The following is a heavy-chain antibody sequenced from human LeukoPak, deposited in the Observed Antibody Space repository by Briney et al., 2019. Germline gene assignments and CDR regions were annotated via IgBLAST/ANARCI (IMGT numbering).Heavy chain of an antibody. J-gene: IGHJ5*02. CDR2: IYYSGTT. D-gene: IGHD2-15*01. V-gene: IGHV4-39*01. Sequence: PSETLSLTCTVSGGSISSSDYYWGWIRQPPGKGLEWIASIYYSGTTHYNPPHQSRVTMSVDTSKNQFSLKLSSVTAADTAVYYCARVNTQGVPSPWGQGILVTVSS. CDR3: ARVNTQGVPSP. CDR1: GGSISSSDYY.